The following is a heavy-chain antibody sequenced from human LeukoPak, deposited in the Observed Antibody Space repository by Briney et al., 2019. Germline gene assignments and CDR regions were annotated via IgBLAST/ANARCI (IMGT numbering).Heavy chain of an antibody. CDR3: ARGKFTARIDY. CDR2: MNPNSGNT. CDR1: GYTFTGYD. J-gene: IGHJ4*02. Sequence: ASVKVSCKASGYTFTGYDINWVRQATGQGLEWMGWMNPNSGNTGYAQKLQGRVTITRNTSISTAYMELSSLRSEDTAVYYCARGKFTARIDYWGQGTLVTVSS. D-gene: IGHD6-6*01. V-gene: IGHV1-8*03.